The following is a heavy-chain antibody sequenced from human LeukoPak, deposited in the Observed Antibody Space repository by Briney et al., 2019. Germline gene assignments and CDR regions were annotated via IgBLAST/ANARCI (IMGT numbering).Heavy chain of an antibody. V-gene: IGHV3-23*01. D-gene: IGHD2-8*01. Sequence: GGSLRLSCAASGFTLRSSAMSWVRQAPGKGLEWVSAISGDGGTISYAASVRGRFAISRDNAKNTLFLQMSSLRAGDTALYYCAKELYGNPSGYWGQGTRVTVSS. CDR1: GFTLRSSA. CDR3: AKELYGNPSGY. J-gene: IGHJ4*02. CDR2: ISGDGGTI.